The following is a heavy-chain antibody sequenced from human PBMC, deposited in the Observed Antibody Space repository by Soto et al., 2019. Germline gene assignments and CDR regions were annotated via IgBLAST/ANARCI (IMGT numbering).Heavy chain of an antibody. V-gene: IGHV3-9*01. Sequence: PGGSLRLSCAASGFTFDDYAMHWVRQAPGKGLEWVSGISGDGKTISYADSVKGRFTISRDNAKNTLYLQMNSLRVEDTAVYYCARTYVPGIAGFDPWGQGTLVTVSS. D-gene: IGHD1-1*01. CDR3: ARTYVPGIAGFDP. CDR1: GFTFDDYA. J-gene: IGHJ5*02. CDR2: ISGDGKTI.